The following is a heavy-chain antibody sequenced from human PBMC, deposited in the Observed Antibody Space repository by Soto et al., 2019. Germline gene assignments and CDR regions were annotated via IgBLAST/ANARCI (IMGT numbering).Heavy chain of an antibody. J-gene: IGHJ6*02. D-gene: IGHD6-19*01. CDR2: ISYDGSNK. CDR3: AKPTPSRYSSGWYYGMDV. CDR1: GFTFSSYG. V-gene: IGHV3-30*18. Sequence: SLRLSCAASGFTFSSYGMHWVRQAPGKGLEWVAVISYDGSNKYYADSVKGRFTISRDNSKNTLYLQMNSLRAEDTAVYYFAKPTPSRYSSGWYYGMDVWGQGTTVTVSS.